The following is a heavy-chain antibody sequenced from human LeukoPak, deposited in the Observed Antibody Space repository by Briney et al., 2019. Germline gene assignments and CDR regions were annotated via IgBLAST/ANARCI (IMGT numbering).Heavy chain of an antibody. CDR1: GFTFSDYY. CDR2: ISSSGSSI. D-gene: IGHD3-22*01. V-gene: IGHV3-11*04. Sequence: PGGSLRLSCAASGFTFSDYYMSWIRQTPGQGLEWVSYISSSGSSIYYADSVKGRFTISRDNAKNSLYLQMNSLTVEDTAVYYCARDTPHYYDSSGYYPVDYWGQGTLVTVSS. J-gene: IGHJ4*02. CDR3: ARDTPHYYDSSGYYPVDY.